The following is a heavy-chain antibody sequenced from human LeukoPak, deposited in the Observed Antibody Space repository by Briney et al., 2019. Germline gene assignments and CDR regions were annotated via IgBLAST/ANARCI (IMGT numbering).Heavy chain of an antibody. CDR1: GHSLTDLS. V-gene: IGHV1-24*01. CDR2: FDIEDAET. Sequence: ASVKVSCKVSGHSLTDLSIHWVRQAPGKGLEWMGGFDIEDAETIYGQEFEGRVIMTEDTATETAYMELSSLKYEDTAVYYCVAEVIEVTMGDYWGQGTLITVSS. D-gene: IGHD4-11*01. CDR3: VAEVIEVTMGDY. J-gene: IGHJ4*02.